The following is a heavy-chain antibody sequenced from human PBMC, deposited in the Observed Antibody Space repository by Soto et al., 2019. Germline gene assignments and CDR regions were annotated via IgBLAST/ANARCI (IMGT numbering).Heavy chain of an antibody. V-gene: IGHV3-23*01. J-gene: IGHJ6*02. CDR1: GFTFSSYA. D-gene: IGHD2-2*01. CDR2: ISGSGGST. Sequence: HPGGSLRLSCAASGFTFSSYAMSWVRQAPGKGLEWVSAISGSGGSTYYADSVKGRFTISRDNSKNTLYLQMNSLRAEDTAVYYCAKDLICSSTSCPTYYYYGMDVWGQGPTITF. CDR3: AKDLICSSTSCPTYYYYGMDV.